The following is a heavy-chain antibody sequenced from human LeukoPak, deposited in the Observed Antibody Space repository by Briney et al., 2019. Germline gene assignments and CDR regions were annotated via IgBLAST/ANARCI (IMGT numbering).Heavy chain of an antibody. Sequence: PGASLRLSCAASGFTFSSYAMSWVRQAPGKGLEWVSAISGSGGSTYYADSVKGRFTISRDNSKNTPYLQMNSLRAEDTAVYYCAKDLRSGIVGARGGDYWGQGTLVTVSS. CDR3: AKDLRSGIVGARGGDY. J-gene: IGHJ4*02. CDR2: ISGSGGST. V-gene: IGHV3-23*01. D-gene: IGHD1-26*01. CDR1: GFTFSSYA.